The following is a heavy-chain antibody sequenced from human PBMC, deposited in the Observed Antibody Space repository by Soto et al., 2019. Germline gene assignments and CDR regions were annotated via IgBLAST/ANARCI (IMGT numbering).Heavy chain of an antibody. J-gene: IGHJ6*02. CDR1: GFTFSSYG. CDR2: ISYDGSNK. D-gene: IGHD1-26*01. Sequence: QVQLVESGGGVVQPGRSLRLSCAASGFTFSSYGMHWVRQAPGKGLEWVAVISYDGSNKYYADSVKGRFTISRDNSKNTLYLQMNSLRAEDTAVYYCAKDVVVGATPGLGDYYYYYGMDVCGQGTTVTVSS. CDR3: AKDVVVGATPGLGDYYYYYGMDV. V-gene: IGHV3-30*18.